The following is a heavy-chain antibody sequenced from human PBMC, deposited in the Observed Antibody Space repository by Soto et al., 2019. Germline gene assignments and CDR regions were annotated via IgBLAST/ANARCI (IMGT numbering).Heavy chain of an antibody. V-gene: IGHV1-3*01. CDR3: ARDLGGWPDY. D-gene: IGHD2-15*01. J-gene: IGHJ4*02. CDR1: GYTFTSYA. Sequence: ASVKASRQASGYTFTSYAIHLVRQAPGQRLEWMGWINAGNGNTKYSQKFQGRVTITRDTSASTAYMELSSLRSEDTAVYYCARDLGGWPDYWGQGTLVTVSS. CDR2: INAGNGNT.